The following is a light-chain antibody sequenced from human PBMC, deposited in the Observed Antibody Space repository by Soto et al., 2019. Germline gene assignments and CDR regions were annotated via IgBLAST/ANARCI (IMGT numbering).Light chain of an antibody. CDR2: AAS. Sequence: TTQAASRSAAANTNGVSKTWRASQGISSYLDWYQQKPGKAPKLLIYAASTLQSGVPPRFSGSGSGTEFTLTISSLQPDDSATYHCQQYTTYSLTFGGGTKVDIK. J-gene: IGKJ4*01. V-gene: IGKV1-8*01. CDR1: QGISSY. CDR3: QQYTTYSLT.